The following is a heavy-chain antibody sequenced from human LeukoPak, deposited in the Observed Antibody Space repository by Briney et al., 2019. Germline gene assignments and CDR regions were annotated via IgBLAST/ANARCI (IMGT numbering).Heavy chain of an antibody. D-gene: IGHD7-27*01. Sequence: ASVTVSCKASGYTFTGYYMHWVRQAPGQGLEWMGRINPNSGGTNYAQKFQGRVTMTRDTSISTAYMELSRLASADTAVYYCARELGREISDYWGQGTLVTVSS. CDR3: ARELGREISDY. J-gene: IGHJ4*02. V-gene: IGHV1-2*06. CDR2: INPNSGGT. CDR1: GYTFTGYY.